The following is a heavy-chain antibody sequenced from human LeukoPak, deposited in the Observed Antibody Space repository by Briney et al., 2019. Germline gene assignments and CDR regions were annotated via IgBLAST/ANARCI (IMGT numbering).Heavy chain of an antibody. CDR1: GGTFSSYA. Sequence: SGKVSCKASGGTFSSYAISWGRQAPGQGLEWMGGIIPIFGTANYAQKFQGRVTITADESTSTAYMELSSLRSEDTAVYYCARDSEMATITPYYYYGMDVWGQGTTVTVSS. D-gene: IGHD5-24*01. J-gene: IGHJ6*02. V-gene: IGHV1-69*13. CDR2: IIPIFGTA. CDR3: ARDSEMATITPYYYYGMDV.